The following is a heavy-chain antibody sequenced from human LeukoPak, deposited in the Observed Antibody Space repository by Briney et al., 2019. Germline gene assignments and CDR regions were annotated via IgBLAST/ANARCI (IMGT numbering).Heavy chain of an antibody. D-gene: IGHD2-15*01. Sequence: PGGSLRLSCAASGFTFSSYTMTWVRQAPGKGLEWVSGVTGSGRYTYYADSMKGRFTISRDNSKNTLYLQMNSLRDEDTAVYYCAKDTGYCSGGSCYNWYFDLWGRGALVTVSS. CDR3: AKDTGYCSGGSCYNWYFDL. V-gene: IGHV3-23*01. J-gene: IGHJ2*01. CDR2: VTGSGRYT. CDR1: GFTFSSYT.